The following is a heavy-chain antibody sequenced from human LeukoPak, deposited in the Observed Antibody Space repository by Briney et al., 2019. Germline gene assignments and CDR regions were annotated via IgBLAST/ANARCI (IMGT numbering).Heavy chain of an antibody. V-gene: IGHV1-2*02. D-gene: IGHD3-10*01. CDR3: ARDFQGIWYFDL. CDR2: INPTSGDT. CDR1: GYTFTDYY. J-gene: IGHJ2*01. Sequence: ASVKVSCKTSGYTFTDYYIHWVRQAPGQGLEWMGWINPTSGDTNYAQKFQGRVSMTRDTSISTAYMELSRLRSDDMAVYSCARDFQGIWYFDLWGRGTLVTVSS.